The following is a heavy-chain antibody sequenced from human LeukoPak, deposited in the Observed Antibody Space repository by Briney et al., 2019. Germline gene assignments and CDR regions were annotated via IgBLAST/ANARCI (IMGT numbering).Heavy chain of an antibody. D-gene: IGHD6-19*01. CDR3: ARDTSSGYFYYYGMDV. CDR1: GFTFDDYA. Sequence: GGSLRLSCAASGFTFDDYAMHWVRQAPGKGLEWVSGISWNSGSIGYADSVKGRFTISRDNAKNSLYLQMNSLRAEDTAVYYCARDTSSGYFYYYGMDVWGQGTTVTVSS. CDR2: ISWNSGSI. J-gene: IGHJ6*02. V-gene: IGHV3-9*01.